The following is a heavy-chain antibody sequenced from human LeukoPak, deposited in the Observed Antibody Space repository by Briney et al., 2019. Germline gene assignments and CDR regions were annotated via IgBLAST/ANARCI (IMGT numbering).Heavy chain of an antibody. CDR1: GFSFSNYG. J-gene: IGHJ4*02. CDR2: ISYDGSNE. V-gene: IGHV3-30*18. CDR3: VKGYYDFDY. Sequence: GGSLRLSCTASGFSFSNYGMHWVRQAPGKGLEWITVISYDGSNEYYADSVKGRFTIYRDNSKITLYLQMNSLRAEDTAVYYCVKGYYDFDYWGQGTLVTVSS. D-gene: IGHD3-3*01.